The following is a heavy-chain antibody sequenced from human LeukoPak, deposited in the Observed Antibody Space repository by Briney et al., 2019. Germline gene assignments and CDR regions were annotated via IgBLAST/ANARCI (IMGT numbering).Heavy chain of an antibody. D-gene: IGHD1-7*01. Sequence: GGSLRLSCAASGFIFSSYGMHWVRQAPDKGLEWVAFTRYDGSRKYYADSVKGRFTISRDNSKNTLYLQMNSLRAEDTAVYYCARSITGTTALDYWGQGTLVTVSS. CDR1: GFIFSSYG. V-gene: IGHV3-30*02. CDR3: ARSITGTTALDY. CDR2: TRYDGSRK. J-gene: IGHJ4*02.